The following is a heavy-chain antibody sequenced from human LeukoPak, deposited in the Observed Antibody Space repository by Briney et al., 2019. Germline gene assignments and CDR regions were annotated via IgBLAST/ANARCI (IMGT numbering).Heavy chain of an antibody. D-gene: IGHD5-24*01. J-gene: IGHJ4*02. V-gene: IGHV1-2*02. Sequence: SSVQVSCKASGYTFAGYYMHWVRQAPGQGLEWMGWINPNSGGTNYAQKFQGRVTMTRDTSISTAYMELSRLRSDDTAVYYCARDGTGMATINWGQGTLVTVSS. CDR2: INPNSGGT. CDR1: GYTFAGYY. CDR3: ARDGTGMATIN.